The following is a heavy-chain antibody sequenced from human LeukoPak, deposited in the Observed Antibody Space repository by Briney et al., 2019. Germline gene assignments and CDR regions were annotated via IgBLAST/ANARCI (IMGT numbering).Heavy chain of an antibody. D-gene: IGHD3-10*01. Sequence: ASVKVSCKASGYTFTGYYMHWVRQAPGQGLEWMGWINPNSGGTNYAQKFQGRVTMTRDTSISTAYMELSRLRSDGTAVYYCARGITMVRGVIMDWFDPWGQGTLVTVSS. J-gene: IGHJ5*02. CDR2: INPNSGGT. CDR1: GYTFTGYY. V-gene: IGHV1-2*02. CDR3: ARGITMVRGVIMDWFDP.